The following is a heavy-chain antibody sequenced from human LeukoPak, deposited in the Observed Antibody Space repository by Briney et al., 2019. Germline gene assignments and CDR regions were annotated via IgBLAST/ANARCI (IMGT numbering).Heavy chain of an antibody. V-gene: IGHV4-39*02. CDR3: ARTYYYDSSGSYGVNWFDP. CDR2: IYFDGST. Sequence: SETLSLTCTVSGGSISSSGYYWGWIRQPPGEGLEWIANIYFDGSTYYNPSLKNRVTISVDPSKNHFSLKLTSVTAADTAVYYCARTYYYDSSGSYGVNWFDPWGQGTLVTVSS. D-gene: IGHD3-22*01. J-gene: IGHJ5*02. CDR1: GGSISSSGYY.